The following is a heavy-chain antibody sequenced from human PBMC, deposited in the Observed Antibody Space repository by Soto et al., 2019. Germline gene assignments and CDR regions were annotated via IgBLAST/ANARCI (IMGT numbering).Heavy chain of an antibody. V-gene: IGHV3-30-3*01. CDR1: GFTFSSYA. J-gene: IGHJ6*02. D-gene: IGHD2-2*01. Sequence: GGSLRLSCAASGFTFSSYAMHWVRQAPGKGLEWVAVISYDGSNKYYADSVKGRLTISRDNSKNTLYLQMNSLRAEDTAVYYCARIKYSVVVVPAASDYYYYGMDVWVQGTTVTVSS. CDR3: ARIKYSVVVVPAASDYYYYGMDV. CDR2: ISYDGSNK.